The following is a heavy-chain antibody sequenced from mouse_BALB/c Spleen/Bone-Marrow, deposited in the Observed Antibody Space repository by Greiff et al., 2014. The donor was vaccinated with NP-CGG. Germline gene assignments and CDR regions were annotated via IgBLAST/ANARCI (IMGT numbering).Heavy chain of an antibody. Sequence: VQLVESGAELVKPGASVKLSCKASGYTFTSYWMHWVKQRPGQGLEWIGEINPSNGRTSYNEKFKSKATLTVDKSSSTANMQLSSLTSEDSAVYYCARSGYDGFAYWGQGTLVTVSA. CDR1: GYTFTSYW. CDR2: INPSNGRT. V-gene: IGHV1S81*02. CDR3: ARSGYDGFAY. D-gene: IGHD2-2*01. J-gene: IGHJ3*01.